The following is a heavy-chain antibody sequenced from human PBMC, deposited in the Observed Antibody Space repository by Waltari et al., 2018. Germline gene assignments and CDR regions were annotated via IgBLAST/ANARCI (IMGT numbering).Heavy chain of an antibody. V-gene: IGHV3-30-3*01. CDR2: ISYDGSNK. J-gene: IGHJ4*02. CDR1: GFTFSSYA. CDR3: ARDELYDYVWGSLDY. D-gene: IGHD3-16*01. Sequence: QVQLVESGGGVVQPGRSLRLSCSASGFTFSSYAMHRVRQARGKGLEWVAVISYDGSNKYYADSVKGRFTISRDNSKNTLYLQMNSLRAEDTAVYYCARDELYDYVWGSLDYWGQGTLVTVSS.